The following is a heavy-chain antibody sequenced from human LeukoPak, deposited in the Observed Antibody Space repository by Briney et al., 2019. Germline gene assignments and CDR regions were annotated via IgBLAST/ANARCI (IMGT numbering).Heavy chain of an antibody. J-gene: IGHJ6*03. V-gene: IGHV4-39*01. D-gene: IGHD3-3*01. CDR2: IYYSGST. CDR3: ARSTNYDFPYYYYYMDV. CDR1: GGSISSSSYY. Sequence: KPSETLSLTCTVSGGSISSSSYYWGWIRQPPGKGLEWIGSIYYSGSTYYNPSLKSRVTISVDTSKNQFSLKLSSVTAADTAVYYCARSTNYDFPYYYYYMDVWGKGTTVTVSS.